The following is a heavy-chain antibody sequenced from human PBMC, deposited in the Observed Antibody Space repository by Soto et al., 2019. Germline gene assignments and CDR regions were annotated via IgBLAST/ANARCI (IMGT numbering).Heavy chain of an antibody. D-gene: IGHD3-16*01. CDR1: GGSLSSGAYY. J-gene: IGHJ4*02. CDR2: IYHSGST. Sequence: SETLSLTCTVSGGSLSSGAYYWSWIRQHPGKGLEWIGYIYHSGSTNYNPSLKSRVTISVDKSKNQFSLKLNSVTASDTAVYFCARVFRLGEYRFDYWGQGTLVTVSS. CDR3: ARVFRLGEYRFDY. V-gene: IGHV4-31*03.